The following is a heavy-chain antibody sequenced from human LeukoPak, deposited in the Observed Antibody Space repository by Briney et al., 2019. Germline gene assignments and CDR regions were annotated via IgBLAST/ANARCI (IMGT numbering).Heavy chain of an antibody. CDR1: GFTFRSYW. J-gene: IGHJ4*02. CDR3: ARGFGRQQLARY. CDR2: IKEDGSKK. V-gene: IGHV3-7*01. D-gene: IGHD6-13*01. Sequence: GGSLRLSCAASGFTFRSYWMKWVRQAPGKGLEWVANIKEDGSKKHYVDSVKGRFTISRDNAKNSLYLQMNSLRVEDTAVYYCARGFGRQQLARYWGQGTLVTVSS.